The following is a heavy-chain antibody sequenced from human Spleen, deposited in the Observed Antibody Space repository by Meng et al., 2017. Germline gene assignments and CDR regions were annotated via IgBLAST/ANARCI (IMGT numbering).Heavy chain of an antibody. Sequence: QRTQWGEGPFEPLGTVSSTGVFFGGSFRGYYWSWIRQPPGKGLEWIGEINHSGSTNYNPSLESRVTISVDTSKNQSSLKLSSVTAADTAVYYCARGPIAAAGRAYYWFDPWGQGTLVTVSS. D-gene: IGHD6-13*01. CDR2: INHSGST. V-gene: IGHV4-34*01. CDR1: GGSFRGYY. CDR3: ARGPIAAAGRAYYWFDP. J-gene: IGHJ5*02.